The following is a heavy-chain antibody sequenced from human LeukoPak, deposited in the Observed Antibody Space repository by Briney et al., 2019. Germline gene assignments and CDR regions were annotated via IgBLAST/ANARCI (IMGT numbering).Heavy chain of an antibody. D-gene: IGHD6-6*01. Sequence: KASETLSLTCSVSGGSVSNYYWSWIRKPPGKGLEWTGYVYYTGSTNYNPSLKSRVTMFEDKSKNQFSLRLYSVTVADTAVYYCARHFAYSSSSYFDYWGQGSLVTVSS. J-gene: IGHJ4*02. CDR2: VYYTGST. CDR3: ARHFAYSSSSYFDY. V-gene: IGHV4-59*08. CDR1: GGSVSNYY.